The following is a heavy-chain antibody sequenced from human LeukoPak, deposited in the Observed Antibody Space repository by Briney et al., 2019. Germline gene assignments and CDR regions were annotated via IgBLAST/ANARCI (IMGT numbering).Heavy chain of an antibody. Sequence: SETLSLTCTVSGGSISSGGYYWSWIRQHPGKGLEWIGYIYYIGSTYYNPSLKSRVTISVDTSKNHFSLKLSSVTAADTAVYYCARDRYDSSGYYYYGMDVWGQGTTVTVSS. J-gene: IGHJ6*02. V-gene: IGHV4-31*03. CDR2: IYYIGST. D-gene: IGHD3-22*01. CDR3: ARDRYDSSGYYYYGMDV. CDR1: GGSISSGGYY.